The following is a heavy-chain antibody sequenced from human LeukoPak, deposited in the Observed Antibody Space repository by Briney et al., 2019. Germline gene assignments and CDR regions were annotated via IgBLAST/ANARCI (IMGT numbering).Heavy chain of an antibody. Sequence: GGSLRLSCTASGLTFTNYWMIWVRQAPGKGLEWVANINHDASEKYYVGSVEGRFTISRYNAKNSLFLQMNSLRAEDTGVYYCATSSYSSSSSWGQGTLVTVSS. CDR2: INHDASEK. CDR1: GLTFTNYW. CDR3: ATSSYSSSSS. V-gene: IGHV3-7*01. J-gene: IGHJ5*02. D-gene: IGHD6-6*01.